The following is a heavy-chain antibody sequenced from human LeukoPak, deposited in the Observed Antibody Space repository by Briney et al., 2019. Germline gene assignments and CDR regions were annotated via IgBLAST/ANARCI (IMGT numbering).Heavy chain of an antibody. Sequence: GESLKISCKGSGYSFTSYWIGWVRQMPGKGLEWMGIIYPGDSDTRYSPSFRGQVTISADKSISTAYLQWSSLKASDTAMYYCARPYCRGGSCYSGYFDYWGQGTLVTVSS. CDR2: IYPGDSDT. CDR3: ARPYCRGGSCYSGYFDY. CDR1: GYSFTSYW. J-gene: IGHJ4*02. D-gene: IGHD2-15*01. V-gene: IGHV5-51*01.